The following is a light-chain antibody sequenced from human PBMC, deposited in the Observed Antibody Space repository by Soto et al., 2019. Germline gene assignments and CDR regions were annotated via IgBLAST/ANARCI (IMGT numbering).Light chain of an antibody. Sequence: EIVMTQSPATLSVSPGERATLSCRASQSVSSNLAWYQQKPGQAPRLLIYGASTRATGIPARFSGSGSGTELTLTISSLQSEDFAVYYCQQYNNWRPLAFGGGNKVEIK. CDR2: GAS. V-gene: IGKV3-15*01. CDR3: QQYNNWRPLA. J-gene: IGKJ4*01. CDR1: QSVSSN.